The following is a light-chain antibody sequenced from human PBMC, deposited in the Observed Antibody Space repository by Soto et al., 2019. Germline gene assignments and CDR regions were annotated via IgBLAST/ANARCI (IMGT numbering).Light chain of an antibody. V-gene: IGKV1-5*01. CDR2: DAS. J-gene: IGKJ1*01. CDR3: QQYNSFPWT. CDR1: QSISSW. Sequence: DIQMTQSPSTLSASVGDRVTITCRASQSISSWLAWYQQKPGKAPKLLIYDASSLESGVPSSFSGRGSGTEFTLTISSLQPDDFATYYCQQYNSFPWTFGQGTKVEIK.